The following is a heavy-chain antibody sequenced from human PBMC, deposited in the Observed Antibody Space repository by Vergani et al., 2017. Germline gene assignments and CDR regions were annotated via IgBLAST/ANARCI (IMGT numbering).Heavy chain of an antibody. CDR2: INHSGRT. V-gene: IGHV4-34*01. Sequence: QVQLQQWGAGPLKPSETLSLTCAVYGGSFTGYYWSWIRQPPGKGLGWIGEINHSGRTNYNPSPKSPVTISVDTSKNQFSLKLSSVTAADTAVYYCARVSSGQYRGYGSSTSCYKGLYYYYYMDVWGKGTTVTVSS. D-gene: IGHD2-2*02. CDR1: GGSFTGYY. J-gene: IGHJ6*03. CDR3: ARVSSGQYRGYGSSTSCYKGLYYYYYMDV.